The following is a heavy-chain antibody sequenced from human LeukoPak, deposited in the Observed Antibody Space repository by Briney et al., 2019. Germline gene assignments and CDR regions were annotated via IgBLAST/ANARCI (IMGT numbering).Heavy chain of an antibody. D-gene: IGHD3-22*01. J-gene: IGHJ5*02. Sequence: SETLSLTCTVSGGSISSYYWSWIRQPPGKGLEWIGYTYYSGSTNYNPSLKSRVTISVDTSKNQFSLKLSSVTAADTAVYYCARGPVHYYEDGFDPWGQGTLVTVSS. CDR3: ARGPVHYYEDGFDP. V-gene: IGHV4-59*01. CDR2: TYYSGST. CDR1: GGSISSYY.